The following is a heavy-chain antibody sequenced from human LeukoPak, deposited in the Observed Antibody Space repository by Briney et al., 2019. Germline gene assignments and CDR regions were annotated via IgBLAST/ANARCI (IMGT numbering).Heavy chain of an antibody. CDR3: AKDLTSGWSN. D-gene: IGHD6-19*01. Sequence: GGSLRLSCAASGFTFSSYAMSWVRQAPGKGLERVSGISGSGGSTYYADSVKGRFTISRDNSKNTLYLQMNSLRAEDTAVYYCAKDLTSGWSNWGQGTLVTVSS. CDR1: GFTFSSYA. V-gene: IGHV3-23*01. J-gene: IGHJ4*02. CDR2: ISGSGGST.